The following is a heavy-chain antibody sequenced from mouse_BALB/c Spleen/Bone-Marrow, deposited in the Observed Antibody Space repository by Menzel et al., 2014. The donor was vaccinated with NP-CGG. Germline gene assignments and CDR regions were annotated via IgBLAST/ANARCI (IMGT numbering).Heavy chain of an antibody. J-gene: IGHJ1*01. Sequence: EVQRVESGGGLGQPGCSLRLSCATSGFTFTDYYMSWVRQPPGKALEWLGFIRNKANGYTTEYSASVKGRFTISRDNSQSILYLQMNTLRAEDSATYYCARDTVITTHWYFDVWGAGTTVTVSS. CDR1: GFTFTDYY. V-gene: IGHV7-3*02. CDR3: ARDTVITTHWYFDV. D-gene: IGHD2-4*01. CDR2: IRNKANGYTT.